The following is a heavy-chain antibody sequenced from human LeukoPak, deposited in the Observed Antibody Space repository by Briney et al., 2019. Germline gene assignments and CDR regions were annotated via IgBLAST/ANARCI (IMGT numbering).Heavy chain of an antibody. J-gene: IGHJ4*02. Sequence: GGSLRLSCTASGFTFSYFTMHWVRQAPGKGLEWVANIKQDGSEKYYVDSVKGRFTISRDNAKNSLYLQMNSLRAEDTAVYYCARDKSVGASLFDYWGQGTLVTVSS. D-gene: IGHD1-26*01. CDR3: ARDKSVGASLFDY. CDR2: IKQDGSEK. V-gene: IGHV3-7*01. CDR1: GFTFSYFT.